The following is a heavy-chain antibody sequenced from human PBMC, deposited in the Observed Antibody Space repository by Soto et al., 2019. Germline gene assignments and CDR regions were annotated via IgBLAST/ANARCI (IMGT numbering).Heavy chain of an antibody. J-gene: IGHJ4*02. CDR1: GYTLTELS. V-gene: IGHV1-24*01. D-gene: IGHD3-3*01. CDR2: FDPEDGET. CDR3: ATVRPYYDFWSGYSDPYYFDY. Sequence: ASVKVSCKVSGYTLTELSMHWVRQAPGKGLEWMGGFDPEDGETIYAQKFQGRVTMTEDTSTDTAYMELSSLRSEDTAVYYCATVRPYYDFWSGYSDPYYFDYWGQGTLVTVSS.